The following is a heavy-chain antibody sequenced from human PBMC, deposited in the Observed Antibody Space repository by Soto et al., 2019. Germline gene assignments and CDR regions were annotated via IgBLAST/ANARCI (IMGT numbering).Heavy chain of an antibody. CDR2: IYYSGST. CDR3: ARLNGYCVSTNCHGYYGMDA. Sequence: PSETLSLTCTVSGGSISSGDYYWSWIRQPPGKGLEWIGYIYYSGSTYYNPSLKSRVTISVDTSKNQFSLKLSSVTAADTAVYYCARLNGYCVSTNCHGYYGMDAWGQGTTVTVSS. D-gene: IGHD2-2*03. J-gene: IGHJ6*02. CDR1: GGSISSGDYY. V-gene: IGHV4-30-4*01.